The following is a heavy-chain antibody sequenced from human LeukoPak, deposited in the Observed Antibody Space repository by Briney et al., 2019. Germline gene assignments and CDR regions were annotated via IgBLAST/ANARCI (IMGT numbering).Heavy chain of an antibody. CDR3: ARGGLYCIGGSCSLWFDP. CDR1: GGSFSGYY. J-gene: IGHJ5*02. D-gene: IGHD2-15*01. Sequence: SETLSLTCAVYGGSFSGYYWSWIRPLPGKGLEWNGEINHSGSTNYNPSLKRRVTISVDTSKNQFSLKLSSVTAADTAVYYCARGGLYCIGGSCSLWFDPWGQGTLGTVSS. CDR2: INHSGST. V-gene: IGHV4-34*01.